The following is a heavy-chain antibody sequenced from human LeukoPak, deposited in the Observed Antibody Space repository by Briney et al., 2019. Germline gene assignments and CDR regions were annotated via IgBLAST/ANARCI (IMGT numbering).Heavy chain of an antibody. D-gene: IGHD3-3*01. Sequence: PGGPLTLSCAPPGLPFSRYPMSWLRQAPGKGLEWLSAIRGGGDNTYYADPVKGRFTISRDNSKTTLNLQMHSLRAEDTAVYYCPSVPFGYGMDVWGQGTTVIVSS. V-gene: IGHV3-23*01. J-gene: IGHJ6*02. CDR3: PSVPFGYGMDV. CDR1: GLPFSRYP. CDR2: IRGGGDNT.